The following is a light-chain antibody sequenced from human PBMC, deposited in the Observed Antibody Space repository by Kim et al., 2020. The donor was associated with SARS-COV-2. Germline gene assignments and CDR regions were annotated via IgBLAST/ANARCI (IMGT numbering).Light chain of an antibody. Sequence: ATITCNSSQSVLSSSNKKNYLGGHQQKPGQPPRLLIYGASSRESGVPDRFGGSGSGTDFTLTISSLQAEDVAVYYCQQYYTTPITFGQGTRLEIK. J-gene: IGKJ5*01. CDR2: GAS. V-gene: IGKV4-1*01. CDR1: QSVLSSSNKKNY. CDR3: QQYYTTPIT.